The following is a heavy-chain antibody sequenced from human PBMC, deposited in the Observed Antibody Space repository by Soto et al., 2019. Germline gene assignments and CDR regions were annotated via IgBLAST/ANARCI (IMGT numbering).Heavy chain of an antibody. Sequence: GGSLRLSCAASGFALRTHWMSWVRQTPGKGLEWVANIKQDGSAKFYVDSVRGRFTISRDNANNTLYLQLNSLRAEDTAVYYCARDDGYRGFDCWGQGSLVNVSS. CDR1: GFALRTHW. CDR2: IKQDGSAK. J-gene: IGHJ4*02. D-gene: IGHD6-25*01. CDR3: ARDDGYRGFDC. V-gene: IGHV3-7*01.